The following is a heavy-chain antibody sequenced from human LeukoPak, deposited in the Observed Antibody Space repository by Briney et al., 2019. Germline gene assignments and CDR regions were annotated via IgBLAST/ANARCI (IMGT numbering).Heavy chain of an antibody. J-gene: IGHJ4*02. CDR1: GLTFGSFA. Sequence: GGSLRLSCAASGLTFGSFAMSWVRQAPGKGLEWVSAISASGGTTYSADSVRGRFTISRDNSKNTLYLQVNSLRVEDTAVYYCAKDRDGGTNTRAKGFDYWGQGTLVTVSS. CDR2: ISASGGTT. D-gene: IGHD1-7*01. CDR3: AKDRDGGTNTRAKGFDY. V-gene: IGHV3-23*01.